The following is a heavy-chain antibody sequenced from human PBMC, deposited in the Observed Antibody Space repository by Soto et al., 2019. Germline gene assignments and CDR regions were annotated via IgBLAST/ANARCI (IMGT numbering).Heavy chain of an antibody. V-gene: IGHV4-61*01. CDR1: GGSVSSGSYY. CDR2: IYYSGST. CDR3: ARDRWGRFMITLYGMDG. J-gene: IGHJ6*02. Sequence: PSETLSLTCTVSGGSVSSGSYYWSWIRQPPGKGLEWIGYIYYSGSTNYNPSLKSRVTISVDTSKNQFSLKLSSVTAADTAVYYCARDRWGRFMITLYGMDGWGQGNTVTVSS. D-gene: IGHD3-16*01.